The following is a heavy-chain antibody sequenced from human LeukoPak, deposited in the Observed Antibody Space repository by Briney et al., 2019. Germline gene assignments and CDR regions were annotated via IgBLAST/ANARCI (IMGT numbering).Heavy chain of an antibody. CDR1: GFTFSSYA. Sequence: GGSLRLSCAASGFTFSSYAMSWVRQAPGKGLEWVSTFSGSGGNTYYADSVKGRFTISRDNSKNTLYLQMNSLRAEDTAVYYCAKMGDYYHYYMDVWGKGTTVTVSS. CDR3: AKMGDYYHYYMDV. J-gene: IGHJ6*03. V-gene: IGHV3-23*01. CDR2: FSGSGGNT. D-gene: IGHD3-16*01.